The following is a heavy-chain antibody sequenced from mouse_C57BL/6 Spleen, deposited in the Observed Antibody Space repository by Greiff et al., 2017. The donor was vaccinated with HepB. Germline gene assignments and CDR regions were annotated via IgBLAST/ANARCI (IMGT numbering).Heavy chain of an antibody. CDR2: ISGGGGNT. Sequence: EVNVVESGGGLVKPGGSLKLSCAASGFTFSSYTMSWVRQTPEKRLEWVATISGGGGNTYYPDSVKGRFTISRDNAKNTLYLQMSSLRSEDTALYYCARSIYDGPMDYWGQGTSVTVSS. CDR3: ARSIYDGPMDY. J-gene: IGHJ4*01. D-gene: IGHD2-3*01. CDR1: GFTFSSYT. V-gene: IGHV5-9*01.